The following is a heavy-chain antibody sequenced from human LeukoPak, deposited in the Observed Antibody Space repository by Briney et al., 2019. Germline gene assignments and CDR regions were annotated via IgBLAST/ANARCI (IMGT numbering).Heavy chain of an antibody. Sequence: SETLSLTCAVYGGPFSDYYWSWIRQPPGKGLEWIGEINHSGSINYNPSLESRVTLSVDTSKNQFSLKLSSVTAADTATYYCARTTKKTGVQLHFVFRDCAFDIWGHGTMVTVS. V-gene: IGHV4-34*01. D-gene: IGHD1-1*01. CDR3: ARTTKKTGVQLHFVFRDCAFDI. J-gene: IGHJ3*02. CDR2: INHSGSI. CDR1: GGPFSDYY.